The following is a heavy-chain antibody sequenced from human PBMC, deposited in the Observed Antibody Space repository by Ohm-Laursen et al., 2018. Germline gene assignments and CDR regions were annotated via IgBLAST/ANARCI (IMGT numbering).Heavy chain of an antibody. D-gene: IGHD6-19*01. CDR3: ARSPPYSSGWYYFDY. Sequence: SLRLSCAASGFTVSSNYISWVRQAPGKGLEWVSVIYSGGSTYYADSVKGRFTISRDNSKNTLYLQMNSLRAEDTAVYYCARSPPYSSGWYYFDYWGQGTLVTVSS. CDR2: IYSGGST. J-gene: IGHJ4*02. CDR1: GFTVSSNY. V-gene: IGHV3-53*01.